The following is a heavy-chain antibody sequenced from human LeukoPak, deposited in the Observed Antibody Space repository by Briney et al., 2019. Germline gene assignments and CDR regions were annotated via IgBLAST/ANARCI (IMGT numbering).Heavy chain of an antibody. CDR1: GGSISSSSYY. CDR3: ARHGYRGRVAGKGPDNWFDP. V-gene: IGHV4-39*01. CDR2: IYYSGST. J-gene: IGHJ5*02. D-gene: IGHD6-19*01. Sequence: SETLSLTCTVSGGSISSSSYYWGWIRQPPGKGLEWIGSIYYSGSTYYNPSLKSRVTISVDTSKNQFSLKLSSVTAADTAVYYCARHGYRGRVAGKGPDNWFDPWGQGTLVTVSS.